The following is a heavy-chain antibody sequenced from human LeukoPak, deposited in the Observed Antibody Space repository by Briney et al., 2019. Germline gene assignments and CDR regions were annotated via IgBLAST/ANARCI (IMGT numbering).Heavy chain of an antibody. D-gene: IGHD3-22*01. CDR2: IIPIFGTA. Sequence: GASVKVSCKASGGTFSSYAISWVRQAPGQGLEWMGRIIPIFGTANYAQKFQGRVTINTDESKSTAYMELSSLRSEDTAVYYCARGPDYYDSSGYYIHWGQGTLVTVSS. CDR1: GGTFSSYA. CDR3: ARGPDYYDSSGYYIH. J-gene: IGHJ4*02. V-gene: IGHV1-69*05.